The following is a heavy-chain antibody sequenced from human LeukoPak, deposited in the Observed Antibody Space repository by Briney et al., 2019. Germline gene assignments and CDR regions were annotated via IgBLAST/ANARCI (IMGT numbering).Heavy chain of an antibody. CDR2: IYYTGST. J-gene: IGHJ4*02. CDR3: GSRKLGNDY. D-gene: IGHD7-27*01. V-gene: IGHV4-59*02. Sequence: ETLTLTCTVSGVSVSDYYLSWIRQSPGKGLEWIGYIYYTGSTSYNPSLRSRVTMSADMSKNQFYLKLSSVTAADTEVYYCGSRKLGNDYWGQGALVTVSS. CDR1: GVSVSDYY.